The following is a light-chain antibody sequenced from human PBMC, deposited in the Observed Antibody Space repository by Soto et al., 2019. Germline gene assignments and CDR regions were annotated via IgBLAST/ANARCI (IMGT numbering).Light chain of an antibody. V-gene: IGLV8-61*01. CDR3: VLYMGSGIWV. Sequence: QTVVTQEPSFSVSPGRTVTLTCGLSSGSVSTSYYPSWYQQTPGQAPRTLIYSTNTRSSGVPDRFSGSILGNKAALTITGAQADDESHYYCVLYMGSGIWVFGGGTKLTVL. J-gene: IGLJ3*02. CDR2: STN. CDR1: SGSVSTSYY.